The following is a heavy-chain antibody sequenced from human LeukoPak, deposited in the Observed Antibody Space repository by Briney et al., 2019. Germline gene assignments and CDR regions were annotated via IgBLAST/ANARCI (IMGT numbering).Heavy chain of an antibody. D-gene: IGHD4-17*01. J-gene: IGHJ6*04. Sequence: PGGSLRLSCAASGFTFSSYGMHWVRQAPGKGLEWVAFIRYDGSNKYYADSVKGRFTISRDNSKNTLYLQMNSLRAEDTAVYYCARDGVLYGDYTSKMDVWGKGTTVTVSS. CDR2: IRYDGSNK. V-gene: IGHV3-30*02. CDR3: ARDGVLYGDYTSKMDV. CDR1: GFTFSSYG.